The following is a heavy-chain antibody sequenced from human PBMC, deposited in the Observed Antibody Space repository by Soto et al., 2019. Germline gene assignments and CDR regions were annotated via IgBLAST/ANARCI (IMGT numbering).Heavy chain of an antibody. Sequence: SETLSLTCTVSGGSVSSGSYYWSWIRQPPGKGLERIGYIYYSGITNYNPSLKSRVTISVDTSKNQFSLKLSSVTAADTAVYYCAREKSGSGSYYNFYYYMDVWGKGTTVTVSS. CDR1: GGSVSSGSYY. V-gene: IGHV4-61*01. CDR2: IYYSGIT. J-gene: IGHJ6*03. CDR3: AREKSGSGSYYNFYYYMDV. D-gene: IGHD3-10*01.